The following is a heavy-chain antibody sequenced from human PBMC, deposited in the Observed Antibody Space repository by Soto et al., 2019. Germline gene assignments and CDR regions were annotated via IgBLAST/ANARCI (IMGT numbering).Heavy chain of an antibody. CDR2: ISAYNGNT. J-gene: IGHJ5*02. D-gene: IGHD3-22*01. Sequence: ASVKVSCKASGYTFTSYGISWVRQAPGQGLEWMGWISAYNGNTNYAQKLQGRVTMTTDTSTSTAYMELRSLRSDDTAVYYCARNWVDYYDSSGYYYWFDPWGQGTLVTVSS. CDR3: ARNWVDYYDSSGYYYWFDP. V-gene: IGHV1-18*04. CDR1: GYTFTSYG.